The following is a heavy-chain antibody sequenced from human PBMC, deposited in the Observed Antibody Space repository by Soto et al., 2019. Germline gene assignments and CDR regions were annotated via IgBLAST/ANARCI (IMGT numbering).Heavy chain of an antibody. D-gene: IGHD1-26*01. CDR2: MSWNSGSI. J-gene: IGHJ5*02. V-gene: IGHV3-9*01. CDR1: RFSCDDYA. Sequence: PGGSLKLCCAASRFSCDDYAMQWVRQAPGKGLEWVSVMSWNSGSIGYADSVKGRFTISRDNAKNSLYLQMNSLRAEDTALYYYANASYSYRASSSSLDLSGPGTLLTASS. CDR3: ANASYSYRASSSSLDL.